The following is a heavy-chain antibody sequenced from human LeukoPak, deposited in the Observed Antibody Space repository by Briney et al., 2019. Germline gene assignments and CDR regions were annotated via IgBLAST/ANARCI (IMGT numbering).Heavy chain of an antibody. CDR3: AKDLRFGEEDY. J-gene: IGHJ4*02. V-gene: IGHV3-66*01. D-gene: IGHD3-10*01. CDR1: GFTVSSNY. Sequence: GGSLRLSCAASGFTVSSNYMSWVRQAPGKGLEWVSIIYSGGSTYYADSVKGRFTISRDNSKNTLYLQMNSLRAEDTAVYYCAKDLRFGEEDYWGQGTLVTVSS. CDR2: IYSGGST.